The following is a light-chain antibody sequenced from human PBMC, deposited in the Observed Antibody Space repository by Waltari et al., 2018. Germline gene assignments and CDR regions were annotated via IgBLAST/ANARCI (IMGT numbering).Light chain of an antibody. CDR3: QQDHSTPWT. V-gene: IGKV1-27*01. J-gene: IGKJ1*01. Sequence: DIQMTQSPSSLSASVGDRVTVTFLASPGINKELTWYQQKPGKAPTLLIYAASSLQTGVSSRFSGSGSGTDFTLTISSLQPEDVASYYCQQDHSTPWTFGQGTKVEIK. CDR1: PGINKE. CDR2: AAS.